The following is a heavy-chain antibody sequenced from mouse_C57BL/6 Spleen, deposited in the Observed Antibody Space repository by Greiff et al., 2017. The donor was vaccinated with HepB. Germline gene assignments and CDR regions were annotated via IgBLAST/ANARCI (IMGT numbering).Heavy chain of an antibody. Sequence: LQESGAELVKPGASVKISCKASGYAFSSYWMNWVKQRPGKGLEWIGQIYPGDGDTNYNGKFKGKATLTADKSSSTAYMQRSSLTSEDSAVYFCARSKQLRLGDYWGQGTTLTVSS. CDR3: ARSKQLRLGDY. CDR2: IYPGDGDT. CDR1: GYAFSSYW. D-gene: IGHD3-2*02. V-gene: IGHV1-80*01. J-gene: IGHJ2*01.